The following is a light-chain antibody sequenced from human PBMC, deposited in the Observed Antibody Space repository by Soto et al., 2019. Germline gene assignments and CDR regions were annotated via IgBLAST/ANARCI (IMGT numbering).Light chain of an antibody. CDR3: QSYDTSLRDYV. J-gene: IGLJ1*01. Sequence: QSVLTQPPSVSGAPGHRVTISCTGSSSNIGAYYDVHWYQQVPGTAPKLLIFSNTNRPSGVPDRFSGSKSGTSASLAITGLQAEDEADYYCQSYDTSLRDYVFGTGTRSPS. CDR2: SNT. CDR1: SSNIGAYYD. V-gene: IGLV1-40*01.